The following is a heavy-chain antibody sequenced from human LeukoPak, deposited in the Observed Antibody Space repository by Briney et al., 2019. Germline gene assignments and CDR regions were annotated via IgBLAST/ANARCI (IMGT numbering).Heavy chain of an antibody. V-gene: IGHV3-66*01. D-gene: IGHD5-12*01. CDR2: IYSGGST. CDR1: GFTVSSNY. J-gene: IGHJ4*02. CDR3: ARGAQWLRLGPHYFDY. Sequence: PGGSLRLSCAASGFTVSSNYMSWVRQAPGKGLEWVSVIYSGGSTYYADSVKGRFTISRDNSKNTLYLQMKSLRAEDTAVYYCARGAQWLRLGPHYFDYWGQGTLVTVSS.